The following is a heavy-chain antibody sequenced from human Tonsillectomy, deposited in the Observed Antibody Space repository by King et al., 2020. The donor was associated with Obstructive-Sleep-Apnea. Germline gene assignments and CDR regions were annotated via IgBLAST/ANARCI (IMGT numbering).Heavy chain of an antibody. D-gene: IGHD7-27*01. V-gene: IGHV3-15*01. CDR3: IAGLTGDPGI. J-gene: IGHJ3*02. Sequence: VQLVESGGGLVKPGGSLRLSCAGSGFTFSNAWRTWVRQVSGKGLEWLGRIKSKADGGTTDYAAPVKGRFTISRDDSKNTLYLQVNSLKTEDTAVYYCIAGLTGDPGIWGQGTMVTVSS. CDR1: GFTFSNAW. CDR2: IKSKADGGTT.